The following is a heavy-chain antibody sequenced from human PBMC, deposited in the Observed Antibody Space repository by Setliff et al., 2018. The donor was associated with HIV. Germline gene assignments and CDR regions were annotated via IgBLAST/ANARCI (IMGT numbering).Heavy chain of an antibody. CDR3: ATDSSGYYLGGFDY. V-gene: IGHV3-20*04. D-gene: IGHD3-22*01. CDR1: GFNFGDLA. J-gene: IGHJ4*02. Sequence: PGGSLRLSCAPSGFNFGDLAMSWVRQAPGKGLQWVAGISWNGGRIFYAESVKGRFTISRDNSKNKVYLQMNNLRAEDTAVYYCATDSSGYYLGGFDYWGQGTLVTVSS. CDR2: ISWNGGRI.